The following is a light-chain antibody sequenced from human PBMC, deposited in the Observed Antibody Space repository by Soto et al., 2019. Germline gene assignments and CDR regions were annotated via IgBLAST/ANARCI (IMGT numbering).Light chain of an antibody. CDR2: GAS. V-gene: IGKV3-15*01. CDR1: QSVSSN. CDR3: QHYNNWPRT. J-gene: IGKJ1*01. Sequence: IVMTQSPATLSVSPGERATLSCRASQSVSSNLAWYQQRPGQVPRLLIFGASMRASGVPARFSASGSGTEFALTISSLKSEDFAVYYCQHYNNWPRTFGQGTKVDIK.